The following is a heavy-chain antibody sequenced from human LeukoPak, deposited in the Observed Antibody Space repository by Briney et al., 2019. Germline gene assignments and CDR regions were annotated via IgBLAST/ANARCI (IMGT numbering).Heavy chain of an antibody. CDR2: IYTSGSN. D-gene: IGHD2-2*01. Sequence: PSETLSLTCTVSGGFISTYYWSWIRQSAGKGLEWIGRIYTSGSNNYNPSLKSRVTMSGDTSKNQFSLKLTSVTAADTAVYYCARESYVVLPTADRSYYFDYWGQGTLVTVSS. V-gene: IGHV4-4*07. CDR3: ARESYVVLPTADRSYYFDY. CDR1: GGFISTYY. J-gene: IGHJ4*02.